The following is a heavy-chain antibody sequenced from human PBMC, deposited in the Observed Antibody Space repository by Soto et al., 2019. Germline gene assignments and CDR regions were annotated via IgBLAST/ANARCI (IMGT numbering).Heavy chain of an antibody. V-gene: IGHV2-5*02. CDR1: GFSLSTSGVG. CDR3: AHGRRFGEFDY. CDR2: IYWDDDK. Sequence: QITLKESGPTLVKPTQTLTLTCTFSGFSLSTSGVGVSWIRQPPGKALEWLALIYWDDDKRYSPSLKSRLTITKDTSKNQVVLTMTNRDPVDTATYYCAHGRRFGEFDYWGQGTLVTVSS. J-gene: IGHJ4*02. D-gene: IGHD3-10*01.